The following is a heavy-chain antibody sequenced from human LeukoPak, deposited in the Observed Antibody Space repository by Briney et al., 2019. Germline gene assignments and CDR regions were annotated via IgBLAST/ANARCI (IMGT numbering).Heavy chain of an antibody. J-gene: IGHJ4*02. D-gene: IGHD3-10*01. CDR2: IWYDGSNK. CDR1: HFTFSNRG. CDR3: ERNRGVSNFHY. V-gene: IGHV3-33*01. Sequence: GGSLRLSCAASHFTFSNRGVHWVRQAPGKGLEWVAVIWYDGSNKYYADSVKGRFTISRDNSQNTLYLQMNSLRAEDTAVYYCERNRGVSNFHYWGQGTQVTVSS.